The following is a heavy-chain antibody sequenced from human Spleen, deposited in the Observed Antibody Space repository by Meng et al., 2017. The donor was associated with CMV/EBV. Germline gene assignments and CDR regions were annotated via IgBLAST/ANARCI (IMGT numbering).Heavy chain of an antibody. J-gene: IGHJ4*02. CDR1: GFTFSSYG. Sequence: QVQLVESGGGVVQPGRSLRLPCAASGFTFSSYGMHWVRQAPGKGLEWVAVIWYDASNKYYADSVKGRFSISRDNSKNTLYLQMNSLRAEDTAVYYCARFSSSWSIDYWGQGTLVTVSS. V-gene: IGHV3-33*01. CDR3: ARFSSSWSIDY. CDR2: IWYDASNK. D-gene: IGHD6-13*01.